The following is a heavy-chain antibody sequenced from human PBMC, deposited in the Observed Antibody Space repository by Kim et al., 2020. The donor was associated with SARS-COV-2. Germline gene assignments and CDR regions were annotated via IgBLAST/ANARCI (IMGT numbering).Heavy chain of an antibody. V-gene: IGHV4-34*01. CDR2: INHSGST. CDR3: ARVGGPVTTFSYGMDV. D-gene: IGHD4-4*01. Sequence: SETLSLTCAVYGGSFSGYYWSWIRQPPGKGLEWIGEINHSGSTNYNPSLKSRVTISVDTSKNQFSLKLSSVTAADTAVYYCARVGGPVTTFSYGMDVWGQGTTVTVSS. J-gene: IGHJ6*02. CDR1: GGSFSGYY.